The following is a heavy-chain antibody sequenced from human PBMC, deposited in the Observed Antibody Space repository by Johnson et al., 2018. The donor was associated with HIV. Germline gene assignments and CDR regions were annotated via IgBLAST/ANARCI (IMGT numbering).Heavy chain of an antibody. CDR3: ASPPDAFDI. J-gene: IGHJ3*02. Sequence: VQLVESGGGLVQPGGSLRLSCAASGFTFSSYAMHWVRQAPGKGLEWVAVISYDGSNKYYADSVKGRFTISRDNAKNSLYLQMNSLRAEDTAVYYCASPPDAFDIWGQGTMGTVSS. CDR2: ISYDGSNK. CDR1: GFTFSSYA. V-gene: IGHV3-30-3*01.